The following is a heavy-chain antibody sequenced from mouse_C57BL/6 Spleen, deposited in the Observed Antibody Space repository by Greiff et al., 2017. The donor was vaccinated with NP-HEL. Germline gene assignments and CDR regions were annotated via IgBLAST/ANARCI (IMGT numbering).Heavy chain of an antibody. CDR2: INPSNGGT. CDR1: GYTFTSYW. J-gene: IGHJ1*03. Sequence: QVQLKQPGTELVKPGASVKLSCKASGYTFTSYWMHWVKQRPGQGLEWIGNINPSNGGTNYNEKFKSKATLTVDKSSSTAYMQLSSLTSEDSAVYYCARRRTTVSRGDWYFDVWGTGTTVTVSS. D-gene: IGHD1-1*01. CDR3: ARRRTTVSRGDWYFDV. V-gene: IGHV1-53*01.